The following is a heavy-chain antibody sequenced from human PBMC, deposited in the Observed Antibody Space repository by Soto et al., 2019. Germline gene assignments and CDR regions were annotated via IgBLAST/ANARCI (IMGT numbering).Heavy chain of an antibody. CDR2: ISAYNGNT. CDR3: ARDQGFEQQPDYPPYYYYYYGMDV. Sequence: ASVKVSCKASGYTFTSYGISWVRQAPGQGLEWMGRISAYNGNTNYAQKLQGRVTMTTDTSTSTAYMELRSLRSDDTAVYYCARDQGFEQQPDYPPYYYYYYGMDVWGQGTTVTVSS. J-gene: IGHJ6*02. CDR1: GYTFTSYG. V-gene: IGHV1-18*04. D-gene: IGHD6-13*01.